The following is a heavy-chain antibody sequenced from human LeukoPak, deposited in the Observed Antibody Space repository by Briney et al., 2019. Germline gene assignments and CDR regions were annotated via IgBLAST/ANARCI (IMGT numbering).Heavy chain of an antibody. CDR2: IYTSGST. J-gene: IGHJ5*02. V-gene: IGHV4-4*07. D-gene: IGHD3-10*01. Sequence: SETLSLTCTVSGGSISSYYWSWIRQPAGKGLEWIGRIYTSGSTNYNPSLKSRVTISVDTSKNQFSLKLSSVTAADTAVYYCARGSITMVRGVIFWDWFDPWGQGTLVTVSS. CDR1: GGSISSYY. CDR3: ARGSITMVRGVIFWDWFDP.